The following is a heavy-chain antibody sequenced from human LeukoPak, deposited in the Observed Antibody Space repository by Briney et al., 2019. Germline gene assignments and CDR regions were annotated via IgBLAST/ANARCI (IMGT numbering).Heavy chain of an antibody. CDR1: GYTFTSYG. CDR3: ARVLITMVQGVRD. J-gene: IGHJ4*02. Sequence: ASVTASCKASGYTFTSYGISWVRQAPGQGLEWMGWISAYNGNTNYAQKLQGRVTMTTDTSTSTAYMELRSLRSDDTAVYYCARVLITMVQGVRDWGQGTLVTVSS. D-gene: IGHD3-10*01. V-gene: IGHV1-18*01. CDR2: ISAYNGNT.